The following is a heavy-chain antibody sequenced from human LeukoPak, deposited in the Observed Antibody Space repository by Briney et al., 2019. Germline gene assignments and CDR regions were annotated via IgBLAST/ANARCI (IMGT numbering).Heavy chain of an antibody. CDR2: IIPIFGTA. J-gene: IGHJ5*02. V-gene: IGHV1-69*13. CDR3: ATYSSSVFSANWFDP. D-gene: IGHD6-13*01. Sequence: GASVKVSCKASGGTFSSYAISWVRQAPGQGLEWMGGIIPIFGTANYAQKFQGRVTITADESTSTAYMELSSLRSEDTAVYYCATYSSSVFSANWFDPWGQGTLVTVSS. CDR1: GGTFSSYA.